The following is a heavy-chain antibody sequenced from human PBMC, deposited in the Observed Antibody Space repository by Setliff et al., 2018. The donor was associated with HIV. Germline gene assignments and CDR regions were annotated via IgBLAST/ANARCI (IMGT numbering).Heavy chain of an antibody. V-gene: IGHV3-23*01. CDR3: AKDPAGSITMIGVVKNP. Sequence: PGGSLRLSCAASGFTFSSYAMSWVRQAPGKGLEWVSTIIASGGTTCYADSVQGRLTISRDNSKNTLWLQMNSLRAEDTAVYYCAKDPAGSITMIGVVKNPWGQGTLVTVSS. CDR1: GFTFSSYA. CDR2: IIASGGTT. J-gene: IGHJ5*02. D-gene: IGHD3-22*01.